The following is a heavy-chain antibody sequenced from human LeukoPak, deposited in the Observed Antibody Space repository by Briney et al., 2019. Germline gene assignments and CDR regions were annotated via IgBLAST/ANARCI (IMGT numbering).Heavy chain of an antibody. CDR3: ARARAAAGPDAFDI. J-gene: IGHJ3*02. CDR1: GGSISSSNW. CDR2: IYHSGST. Sequence: SETLSLTCAVSGGSISSSNWWSWVRQPPGKGLEWIGEIYHSGSTNYNPSLKSRVTISVDKSKNQFSLKLSSVTAADTAVYYCARARAAAGPDAFDIWGQGTMVTVSS. V-gene: IGHV4-4*02. D-gene: IGHD6-13*01.